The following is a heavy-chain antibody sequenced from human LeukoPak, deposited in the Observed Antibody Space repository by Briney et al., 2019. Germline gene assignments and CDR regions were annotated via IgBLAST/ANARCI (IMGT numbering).Heavy chain of an antibody. CDR2: ISGSGGST. CDR1: GFTFSSYG. CDR3: AKNSGGACYSHLDY. V-gene: IGHV3-23*01. D-gene: IGHD2-15*01. J-gene: IGHJ4*02. Sequence: GGSLRLSCAASGFTFSSYGMTWVRQAPGKGLEWVSGISGSGGSTYYEDSVKGRFTISRDNSKNTLYLQMNSLRAEDTAVYYCAKNSGGACYSHLDYWGQGTLVTVSS.